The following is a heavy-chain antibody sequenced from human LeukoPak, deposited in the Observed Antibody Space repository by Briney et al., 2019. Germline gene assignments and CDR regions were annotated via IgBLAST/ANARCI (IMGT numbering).Heavy chain of an antibody. Sequence: GGSLRLSCAASGLTFSSYSMNWVRQAPGKGLEWVSSISGSSSSIYYADSVKGRFTISRDNAKNSLYLQMNSLRAEDTAVYYCARDSISEEVLLWFGPFDPWGQGTLVTVSS. V-gene: IGHV3-21*01. CDR2: ISGSSSSI. CDR1: GLTFSSYS. CDR3: ARDSISEEVLLWFGPFDP. D-gene: IGHD3-10*01. J-gene: IGHJ5*02.